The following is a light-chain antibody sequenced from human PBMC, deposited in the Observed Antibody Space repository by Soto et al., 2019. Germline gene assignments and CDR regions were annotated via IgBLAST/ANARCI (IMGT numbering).Light chain of an antibody. Sequence: EIVMTQSPATLSVSPGERATLSCRASQSVSSNLAWYQQKPGQAPRLLIYGASTRATGIPARFSGSGSGTEFTLTISSLQSEDFAVYYCQQYNGYPITFGQGTRLEI. CDR3: QQYNGYPIT. J-gene: IGKJ5*01. V-gene: IGKV3-15*01. CDR1: QSVSSN. CDR2: GAS.